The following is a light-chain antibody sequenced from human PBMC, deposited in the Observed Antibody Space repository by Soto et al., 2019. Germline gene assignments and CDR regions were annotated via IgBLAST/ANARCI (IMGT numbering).Light chain of an antibody. Sequence: QSVLTQPASVSGSPGQSITISCTGTSSDIGAYNFVSWYQQHPGKAPKLMLYGVNIRPSGVSNRFSGSKSGNTASLTISGLQAEDEADYCCTSWRTSTTVIFGGGTKLTVL. CDR3: TSWRTSTTVI. CDR1: SSDIGAYNF. CDR2: GVN. V-gene: IGLV2-14*03. J-gene: IGLJ2*01.